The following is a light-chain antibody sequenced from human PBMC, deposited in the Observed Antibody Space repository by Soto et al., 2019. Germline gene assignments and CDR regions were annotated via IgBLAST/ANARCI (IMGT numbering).Light chain of an antibody. J-gene: IGKJ5*01. V-gene: IGKV3-11*01. CDR3: QQRSDWPPIT. CDR1: QSVRSS. Sequence: EIVMTQSPDTLSVSPGERATLSCRASQSVRSSLAWYQQKPGQAPRLLIYDASNRATGIPARFSGSGSGTDFTLTISSLEPEDFAVYYCQQRSDWPPITFGQGTRLEIK. CDR2: DAS.